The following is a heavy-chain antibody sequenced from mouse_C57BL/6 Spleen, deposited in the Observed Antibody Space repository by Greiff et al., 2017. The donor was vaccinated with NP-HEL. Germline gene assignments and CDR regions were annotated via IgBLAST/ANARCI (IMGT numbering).Heavy chain of an antibody. CDR2: INPSTGGT. V-gene: IGHV1-43*01. D-gene: IGHD4-1*01. Sequence: DVKLQESGPELVKPGASVKISCKASGYSFTGYYMHWVKQSSEKSLEWIGEINPSTGGTSYNQKFKGKATLTVDKSSSTAYMQLKSLTSEDSAVYYCAGANWDEDFDYWGQGTTLTVSS. CDR3: AGANWDEDFDY. J-gene: IGHJ2*01. CDR1: GYSFTGYY.